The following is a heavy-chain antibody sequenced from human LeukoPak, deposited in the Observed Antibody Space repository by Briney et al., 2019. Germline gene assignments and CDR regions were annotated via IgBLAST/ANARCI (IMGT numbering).Heavy chain of an antibody. CDR1: GFTFSSYA. CDR3: AKDAAGTGDRGPLYYGMDV. CDR2: ISGSGGST. D-gene: IGHD6-13*01. V-gene: IGHV3-23*01. Sequence: GGSLRLSCAASGFTFSSYAMSWDRQAPGKGLEWVSAISGSGGSTYYADSVKGRFTISRDNSKNTLYLQMNSLRAEDTAVYYCAKDAAGTGDRGPLYYGMDVWGQGTTVTVSS. J-gene: IGHJ6*02.